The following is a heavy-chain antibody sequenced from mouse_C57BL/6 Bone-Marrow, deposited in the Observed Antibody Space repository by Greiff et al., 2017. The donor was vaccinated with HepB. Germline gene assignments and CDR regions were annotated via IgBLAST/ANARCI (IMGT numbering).Heavy chain of an antibody. V-gene: IGHV5-17*01. CDR1: GFTFSDYG. J-gene: IGHJ2*01. CDR2: ISSGSSTI. D-gene: IGHD1-1*01. CDR3: ARKLANLYYFDY. Sequence: EVQLVESGGGLVKPGGSLKLSCAASGFTFSDYGMHWVRQAPEKGLEWVAYISSGSSTIYYADTVKGRFTISRDNAKNTLFLQMTSLRAEDTAMYYCARKLANLYYFDYWGQGTTLTVSS.